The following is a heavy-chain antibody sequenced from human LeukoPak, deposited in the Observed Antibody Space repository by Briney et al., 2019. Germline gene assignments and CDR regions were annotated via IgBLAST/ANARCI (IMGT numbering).Heavy chain of an antibody. CDR2: IFYTGST. CDR1: GGSISSSTYY. Sequence: SETLSLTCTVSGGSISSSTYYWGWIRQPPGKGLEWIGNIFYTGSTYYHPSLKSRVTISVDTSKNQFSLKLSSVTAADTAVYYCARGLLWDFSTTSCADNWFDPWGQGTLVTVSS. J-gene: IGHJ5*02. V-gene: IGHV4-39*01. D-gene: IGHD2-2*01. CDR3: ARGLLWDFSTTSCADNWFDP.